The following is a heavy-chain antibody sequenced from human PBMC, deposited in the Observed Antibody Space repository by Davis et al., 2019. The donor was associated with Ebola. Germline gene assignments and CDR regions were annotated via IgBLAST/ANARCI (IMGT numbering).Heavy chain of an antibody. D-gene: IGHD5-12*01. CDR2: IKQDGGEK. J-gene: IGHJ6*02. V-gene: IGHV3-7*03. Sequence: GGSLRLSCAASGFIFSNYWMSWVRQAPGKGPEWVAIIKQDGGEKYYVDSVKGRFTIPRDNAKNSVFLQMNSLRGEDTALYYCASGDGRGSSYDMDVWGQGTTVTVSS. CDR1: GFIFSNYW. CDR3: ASGDGRGSSYDMDV.